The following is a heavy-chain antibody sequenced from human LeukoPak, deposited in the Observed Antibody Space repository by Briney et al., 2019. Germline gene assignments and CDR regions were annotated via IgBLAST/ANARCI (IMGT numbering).Heavy chain of an antibody. CDR3: ARDSSGTYAWPYYFDY. D-gene: IGHD1-26*01. CDR1: GFTFSNFA. J-gene: IGHJ4*02. CDR2: ISGSGDAT. V-gene: IGHV3-23*01. Sequence: GGSLRLSCAASGFTFSNFALNWIRQAPGKGLEWVAAISGSGDATYYLDSVKGRFTISRDNSKNTLSLQMSGLSAKDTAIYYCARDSSGTYAWPYYFDYWGQGALVTVSS.